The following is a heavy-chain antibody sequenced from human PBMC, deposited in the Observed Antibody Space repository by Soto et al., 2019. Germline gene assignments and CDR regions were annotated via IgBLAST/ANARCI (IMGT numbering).Heavy chain of an antibody. V-gene: IGHV1-3*01. J-gene: IGHJ4*02. D-gene: IGHD5-18*01. CDR3: ARGPGYSYGYN. CDR2: INAGNGNT. Sequence: ATAEVSCKASGYTFTSYPMHWVRQAPGQRLEWMGWINAGNGNTKYSQKFQGRVTITRDTSASTAYMELSSLRSEDTAVYYCARGPGYSYGYNWGQGTLVTVSS. CDR1: GYTFTSYP.